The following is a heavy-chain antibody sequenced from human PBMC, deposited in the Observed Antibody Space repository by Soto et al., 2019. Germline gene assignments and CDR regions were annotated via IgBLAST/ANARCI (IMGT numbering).Heavy chain of an antibody. CDR3: ARTYYYGSGFLISPYYYYYGMDV. J-gene: IGHJ6*02. Sequence: SETLSLTCAVYGGSFSGYYWSWIRQPPGKXLEWIGEINHSGSTNYNPSLKSRVTISVDTSKNQFSLKLSSVTAADTAVYYCARTYYYGSGFLISPYYYYYGMDVWGQGTTVTVSS. CDR1: GGSFSGYY. V-gene: IGHV4-34*01. D-gene: IGHD3-10*01. CDR2: INHSGST.